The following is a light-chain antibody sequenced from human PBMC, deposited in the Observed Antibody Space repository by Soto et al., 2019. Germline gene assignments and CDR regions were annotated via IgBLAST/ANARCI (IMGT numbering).Light chain of an antibody. V-gene: IGKV3-15*01. CDR1: QSVSIN. CDR2: SAS. J-gene: IGKJ1*01. CDR3: QHFNNWPPL. Sequence: EIVMTQSPATLSVSPGERATLSCRASQSVSINLAWYQQKPGQAPRLLIYSASTRATGIPARFSGSGSGTEFTLTISSLQSEDVAVYYCQHFNNWPPLFGQGTKV.